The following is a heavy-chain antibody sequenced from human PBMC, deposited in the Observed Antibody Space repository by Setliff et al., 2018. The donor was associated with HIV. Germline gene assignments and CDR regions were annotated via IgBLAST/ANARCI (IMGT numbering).Heavy chain of an antibody. D-gene: IGHD6-13*01. CDR2: INPSDGSA. V-gene: IGHV1-46*01. CDR3: AKEYHTAATGTRVANYFDY. CDR1: GYTFTSCF. Sequence: VKVSCKASGYTFTSCFLHWVRQAPGQGLEYMGIINPSDGSADYVEKFQDRVTITRDTSTSTVYMEMSSLRSEDTAIYYCAKEYHTAATGTRVANYFDYWGQGTLVTVSS. J-gene: IGHJ4*02.